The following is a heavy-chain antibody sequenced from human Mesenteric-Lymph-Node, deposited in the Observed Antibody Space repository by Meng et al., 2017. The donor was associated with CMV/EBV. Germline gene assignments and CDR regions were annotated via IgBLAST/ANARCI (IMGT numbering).Heavy chain of an antibody. D-gene: IGHD1-26*01. Sequence: GESLKISCAASGFTFSSYWMRWVRQAPGKGLVWVSRINSDGSSTSYVDSVKGRFTISRDNAKNTLYLQMNSLRAEDTAVYYCARGLHSGSKWGQGTLVTVSS. CDR1: GFTFSSYW. CDR2: INSDGSST. CDR3: ARGLHSGSK. V-gene: IGHV3-74*01. J-gene: IGHJ4*02.